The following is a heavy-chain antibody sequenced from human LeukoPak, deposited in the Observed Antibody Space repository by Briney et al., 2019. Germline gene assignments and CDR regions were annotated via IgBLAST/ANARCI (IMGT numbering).Heavy chain of an antibody. J-gene: IGHJ5*02. CDR2: INHSGST. V-gene: IGHV4-39*07. D-gene: IGHD6-13*01. CDR3: ARALAAVPSQSNPSGNWFDP. CDR1: GGSVSSGSYY. Sequence: PSETLSLTCTVSGGSVSSGSYYWSWIRQPPGKGLEWIGEINHSGSTNYNPSLKSRVTISVDTSKNQFSLKLSSVTAADTAVYYCARALAAVPSQSNPSGNWFDPWGQGTLVTVSS.